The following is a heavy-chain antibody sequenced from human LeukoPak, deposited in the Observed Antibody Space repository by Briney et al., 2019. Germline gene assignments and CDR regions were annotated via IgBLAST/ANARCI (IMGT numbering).Heavy chain of an antibody. J-gene: IGHJ4*02. Sequence: SSETLSLTCTVSGGSISSYYWSWIRQPAGKGLEWIGRIYTSGSTNYNPSLKSRGTMSVDTSKNQFSLKLSSVTAADTAVYYCARGGGVTIFGVVSRAHYFDYWGQGTLVTVSS. CDR1: GGSISSYY. CDR2: IYTSGST. D-gene: IGHD3-3*01. CDR3: ARGGGVTIFGVVSRAHYFDY. V-gene: IGHV4-4*07.